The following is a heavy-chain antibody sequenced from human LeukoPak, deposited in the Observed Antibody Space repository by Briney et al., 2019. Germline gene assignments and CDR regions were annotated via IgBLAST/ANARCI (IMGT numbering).Heavy chain of an antibody. CDR1: GFTFSSYW. D-gene: IGHD6-19*01. CDR3: ANVNSSGWFYYFDY. V-gene: IGHV3-7*03. Sequence: GGSLRLSCAASGFTFSSYWMNWARQAPGKGLEWVASINHNGNVNYYVDSVKGRFTISRDNAKNSLYLQMSNLRAEDTAVYYCANVNSSGWFYYFDYWGQGTLVTVSS. J-gene: IGHJ4*02. CDR2: INHNGNVN.